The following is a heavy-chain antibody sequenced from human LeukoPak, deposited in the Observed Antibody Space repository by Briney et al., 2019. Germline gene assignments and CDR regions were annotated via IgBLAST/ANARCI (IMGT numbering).Heavy chain of an antibody. D-gene: IGHD6-13*01. J-gene: IGHJ4*02. V-gene: IGHV4-39*07. CDR3: AREDSSSWYNIGY. Sequence: SETLSLTCTISGGSISSSSYYWGWIRQPPGKGLEWIGSIYHSGSTNYNPSLKSRVTISVDTSKNQFSLKLSSVTAADTAVYYCAREDSSSWYNIGYWGQGTLVTVSS. CDR1: GGSISSSSYY. CDR2: IYHSGST.